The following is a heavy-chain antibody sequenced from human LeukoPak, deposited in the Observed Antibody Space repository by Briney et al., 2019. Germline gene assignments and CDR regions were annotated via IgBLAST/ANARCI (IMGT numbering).Heavy chain of an antibody. CDR3: ARGPPAATWFYFDY. Sequence: GRSLRLSCAASGSTFSSYAIHCVRPAPGKGLEWVSIISYDGSNKYYAYSVKGRFTISRDNSKNTLYLQMNSLRAEDTAVYYCARGPPAATWFYFDYWGQGTLVTVSS. D-gene: IGHD2-15*01. J-gene: IGHJ4*02. V-gene: IGHV3-30*04. CDR2: ISYDGSNK. CDR1: GSTFSSYA.